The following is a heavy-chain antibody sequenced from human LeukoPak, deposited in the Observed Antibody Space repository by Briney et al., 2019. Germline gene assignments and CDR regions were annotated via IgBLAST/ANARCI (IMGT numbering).Heavy chain of an antibody. CDR1: GFTFSSYA. CDR3: AKVRGGPSLLSGYSYY. Sequence: QPGGSLRLSCAASGFTFSSYAMSWVRQAPGKGLEWVSGISGSGSTTYYADSVKGRFTIFRDNSKNTLYVLMNSLRAEDTAVYYCAKVRGGPSLLSGYSYYWGQGTLVTVSS. CDR2: ISGSGSTT. J-gene: IGHJ4*02. D-gene: IGHD3-3*01. V-gene: IGHV3-23*01.